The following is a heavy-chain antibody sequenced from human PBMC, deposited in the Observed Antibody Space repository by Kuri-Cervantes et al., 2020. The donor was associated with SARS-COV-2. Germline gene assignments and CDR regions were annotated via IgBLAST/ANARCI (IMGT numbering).Heavy chain of an antibody. CDR1: GFLFSASA. CDR3: AKSPIVVVPAAIAY. CDR2: VRGKANNYAT. V-gene: IGHV3-73*01. Sequence: GESLKISCEVSGFLFSASAIHWVRQGSGKGLEWVGRVRGKANNYATAYAASVKGRFTISRDNSKNTLYLQMNSLRAEDTAVYYCAKSPIVVVPAAIAYWGQGTLVTVSS. J-gene: IGHJ4*02. D-gene: IGHD2-2*01.